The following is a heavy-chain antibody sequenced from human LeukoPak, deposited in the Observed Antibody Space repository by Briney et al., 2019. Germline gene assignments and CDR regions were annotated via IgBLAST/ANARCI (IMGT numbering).Heavy chain of an antibody. J-gene: IGHJ4*02. CDR2: IEHGGST. CDR3: ARGQEDIVVVVAAHNSYYFDY. CDR1: GGSFGGYY. Sequence: SETLDLTCAVWGGSFGGYYWSWTHQPPGKGLEWIGEIEHGGSTNYNPSLKSRVTISVDTSKNQFSLKLSSVTAADTAVYYCARGQEDIVVVVAAHNSYYFDYWGQGTLVAVSS. V-gene: IGHV4-34*01. D-gene: IGHD2-15*01.